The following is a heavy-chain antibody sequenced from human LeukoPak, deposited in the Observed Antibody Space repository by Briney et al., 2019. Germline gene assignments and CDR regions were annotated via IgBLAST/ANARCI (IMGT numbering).Heavy chain of an antibody. Sequence: GGSLRLSCAASGFTFSSYAMHRVRQAPGKGLEWVAVISYDGSNKYYADSVKGRFTISRDNSKNPLYLQMNSLRAEDTAVYYCARDYSDSWLKVGATSPFGHYMDVWGKGTTVTVSS. D-gene: IGHD1-26*01. CDR1: GFTFSSYA. V-gene: IGHV3-30*01. J-gene: IGHJ6*03. CDR2: ISYDGSNK. CDR3: ARDYSDSWLKVGATSPFGHYMDV.